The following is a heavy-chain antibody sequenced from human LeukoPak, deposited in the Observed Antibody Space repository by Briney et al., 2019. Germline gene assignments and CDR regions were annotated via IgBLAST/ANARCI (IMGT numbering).Heavy chain of an antibody. D-gene: IGHD3-10*02. CDR2: INQDGSVK. Sequence: GGSLRLSCAVSGFTFSRYWMSWVRQAPGKGPERVANINQDGSVKYYVDSVKGRFTISRDSATNSLYLQMNSLRAEDTAVYYCTRDSQDSYVYYMFVWGKGTTVTVSS. V-gene: IGHV3-7*01. J-gene: IGHJ6*03. CDR3: TRDSQDSYVYYMFV. CDR1: GFTFSRYW.